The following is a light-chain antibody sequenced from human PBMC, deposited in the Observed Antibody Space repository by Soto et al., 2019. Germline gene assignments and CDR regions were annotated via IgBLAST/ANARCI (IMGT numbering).Light chain of an antibody. CDR1: SSNIGSNY. J-gene: IGLJ2*01. CDR2: RNN. CDR3: AAWDDSLSVVV. V-gene: IGLV1-47*01. Sequence: QSALTQPPSASGTPGQRVTISCSGSSSNIGSNYVYWYQQLPGTAPKLLISRNNQRPSGVPDRFSGSKSGTSASLAISGLRSEDEADYYCAAWDDSLSVVVFGGGTKLTVL.